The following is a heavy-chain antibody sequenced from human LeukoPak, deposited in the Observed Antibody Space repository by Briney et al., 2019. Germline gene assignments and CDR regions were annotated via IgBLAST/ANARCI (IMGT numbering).Heavy chain of an antibody. Sequence: GGSLRLSCAASGFTFSSYNMNWVRQAPGKGLEWVSYISRSSSSIYYADFVKGRFTISRDNAKNSLYLQMNGLRHEDTAVYYCARGRTGRYSGSQEYFQHWGQGTLVTVSS. J-gene: IGHJ1*01. CDR3: ARGRTGRYSGSQEYFQH. CDR2: ISRSSSSI. D-gene: IGHD6-13*01. V-gene: IGHV3-48*02. CDR1: GFTFSSYN.